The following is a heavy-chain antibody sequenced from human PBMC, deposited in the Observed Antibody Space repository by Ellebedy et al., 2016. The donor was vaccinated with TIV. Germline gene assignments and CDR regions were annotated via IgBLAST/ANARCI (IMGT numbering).Heavy chain of an antibody. Sequence: MPGGSLRLSCNVSGGSISALTYHWGWVRQSPGKGLEWIGNSHYSGSTYYNPSLRSRVTISIDTSKSQFSLDLTSVTAADTAVYYCVLVAALRDRYYYYGVGVWGQGTTVTVSS. CDR1: GGSISALTYH. V-gene: IGHV4-39*07. D-gene: IGHD2-2*01. CDR3: VLVAALRDRYYYYGVGV. CDR2: SHYSGST. J-gene: IGHJ6*02.